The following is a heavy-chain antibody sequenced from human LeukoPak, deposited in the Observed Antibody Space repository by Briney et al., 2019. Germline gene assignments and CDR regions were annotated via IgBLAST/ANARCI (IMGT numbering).Heavy chain of an antibody. CDR3: ARLQFGSGDYHEVDY. D-gene: IGHD3-22*01. CDR2: IFYSGST. V-gene: IGHV4-59*08. J-gene: IGHJ4*02. Sequence: SETLSLTCTVSGVSMTTYYWSWIRQPPGKGLEWIGYIFYSGSTNYNPSLKSQVTLSVDTSKNQFSLRLSSVTAADTAVYYCARLQFGSGDYHEVDYWGQGTLVTVSS. CDR1: GVSMTTYY.